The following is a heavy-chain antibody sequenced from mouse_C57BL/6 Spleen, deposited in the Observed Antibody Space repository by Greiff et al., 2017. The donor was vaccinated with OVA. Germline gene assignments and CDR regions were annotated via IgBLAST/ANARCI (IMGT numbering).Heavy chain of an antibody. Sequence: VQLQQPGAELLKPGASVKLSCKASGYTFTSYWMHWVKQRPGQGLEWIGMIHPNSGSTNYNEKFTSKATLTVDKSSSTAYMQLSSLTSEDSAVYYCARSNGNYWYFDVWGTGTTVTVSS. CDR3: ARSNGNYWYFDV. V-gene: IGHV1-64*01. CDR2: IHPNSGST. D-gene: IGHD2-1*01. CDR1: GYTFTSYW. J-gene: IGHJ1*03.